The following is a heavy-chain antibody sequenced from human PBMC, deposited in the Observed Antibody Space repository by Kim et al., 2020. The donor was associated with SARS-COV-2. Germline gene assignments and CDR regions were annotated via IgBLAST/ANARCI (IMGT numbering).Heavy chain of an antibody. D-gene: IGHD2-2*01. CDR2: ISYDGSNK. V-gene: IGHV3-30*18. CDR3: AKSAPTGFCSTISCYVVY. Sequence: GGSLRLSCAASGFTFSSYGMHWVRQAPGKGLEWVALISYDGSNKYYADSVKGRFTISRDNSKNTLYLQMDSMRTEDTAVYYCAKSAPTGFCSTISCYVVYCGPGFLVIVSP. CDR1: GFTFSSYG. J-gene: IGHJ4*02.